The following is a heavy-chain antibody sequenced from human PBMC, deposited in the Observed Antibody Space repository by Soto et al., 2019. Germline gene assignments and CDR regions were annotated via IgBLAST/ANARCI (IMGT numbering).Heavy chain of an antibody. CDR2: VHHTGTT. V-gene: IGHV4-34*01. CDR3: TTPNRPGSFGA. D-gene: IGHD2-15*01. Sequence: SETLSLTCAVHGGSFSTFWTWIRQPPGKGLEWIGEVHHTGTTNYNPSLKSRVTISVDTSKNQFSLKLSSVTAADTAAYYCTTPNRPGSFGAWGQGTMVTVSS. CDR1: GGSFSTF. J-gene: IGHJ3*01.